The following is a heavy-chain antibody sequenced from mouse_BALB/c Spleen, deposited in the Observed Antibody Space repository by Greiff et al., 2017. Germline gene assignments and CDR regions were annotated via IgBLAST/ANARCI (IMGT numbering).Heavy chain of an antibody. Sequence: EVHLVESGGGLVKPGGSLKLSCAASGFTFSDYYMYWVRQTPEKRLEWVATISDGGSYTYYPDSVKGRFTISRDNAKNTLYLQMSSLKSEDTAMYYCARQGITTAPWFAYWGQGTLVTVSA. CDR3: ARQGITTAPWFAY. J-gene: IGHJ3*01. CDR1: GFTFSDYY. CDR2: ISDGGSYT. V-gene: IGHV5-4*02. D-gene: IGHD1-2*01.